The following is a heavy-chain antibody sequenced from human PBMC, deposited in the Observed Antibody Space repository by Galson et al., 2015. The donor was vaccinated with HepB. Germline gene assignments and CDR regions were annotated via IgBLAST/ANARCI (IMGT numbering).Heavy chain of an antibody. D-gene: IGHD2-2*01. V-gene: IGHV1-2*02. CDR1: GYTFTGYY. CDR3: ARESEPPIVVVPAARQPGHVDGMDV. CDR2: INPNSGGT. Sequence: SVKVSCKASGYTFTGYYMHWVRQAPGQGLEWMGWINPNSGGTNYAQKFQGRVTMTRDTSISTAYMELSRLRSDDTAVYYCARESEPPIVVVPAARQPGHVDGMDVWGQGTTVTVSS. J-gene: IGHJ6*02.